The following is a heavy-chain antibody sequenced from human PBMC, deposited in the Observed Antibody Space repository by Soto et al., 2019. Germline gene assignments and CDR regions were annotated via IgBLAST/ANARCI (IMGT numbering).Heavy chain of an antibody. Sequence: SETLSLTCTVSGGSISSYYWSWIRQPPGKGLEWIGYIYYSGSTNYNPSLKSRVTISVDTSKNQFSLKLSSVTAEDTAVYYCARLGGYCSGGSCYWWIDPWGQGTLVTVSS. J-gene: IGHJ5*02. V-gene: IGHV4-59*01. D-gene: IGHD2-15*01. CDR2: IYYSGST. CDR3: ARLGGYCSGGSCYWWIDP. CDR1: GGSISSYY.